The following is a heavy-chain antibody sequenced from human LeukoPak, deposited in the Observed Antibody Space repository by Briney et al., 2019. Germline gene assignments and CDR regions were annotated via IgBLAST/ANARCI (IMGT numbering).Heavy chain of an antibody. J-gene: IGHJ6*03. CDR2: TYYRSKWYN. V-gene: IGHV6-1*01. Sequence: SQTLSLTCAISGDSVSSNSAAWNWIRQSPSRGLEWLGRTYYRSKWYNDYAVSVKSRITINPDTSKNQFSLQLNSVTPEDTAVYYCARYYYGSGRPIYYYYMDVWGKGTTVTVSS. CDR1: GDSVSSNSAA. CDR3: ARYYYGSGRPIYYYYMDV. D-gene: IGHD3-10*01.